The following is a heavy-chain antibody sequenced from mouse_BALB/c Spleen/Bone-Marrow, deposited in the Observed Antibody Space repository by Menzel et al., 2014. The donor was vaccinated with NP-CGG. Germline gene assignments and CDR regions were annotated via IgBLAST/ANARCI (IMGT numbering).Heavy chain of an antibody. CDR2: IDPANGNT. CDR1: GFNIKDTY. CDR3: ARWEYYAMDY. Sequence: VQLKESGAELVKPGASVKLSCTASGFNIKDTYMHWVKQRPEQGLEGIGRIDPANGNTKYDPKFQGKATITADTSSNTAYLQLSSLTSEDTAVYYCARWEYYAMDYWGQGTSVTVSS. V-gene: IGHV14-3*02. J-gene: IGHJ4*01. D-gene: IGHD4-1*01.